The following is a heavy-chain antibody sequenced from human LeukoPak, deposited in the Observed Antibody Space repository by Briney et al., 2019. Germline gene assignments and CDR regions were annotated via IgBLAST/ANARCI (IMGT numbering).Heavy chain of an antibody. CDR1: GGSFSGYY. CDR2: IYHSGST. V-gene: IGHV4-38-2*01. D-gene: IGHD1-26*01. CDR3: ARVRYSGSYFPWFDP. J-gene: IGHJ5*02. Sequence: SETLSLTCAVYGGSFSGYYWGWIRQPPGKGLEWIGSIYHSGSTYYNPSLKSRVTISVDTSKNQFSLKLSSVTAADTAVYYCARVRYSGSYFPWFDPWGQGTLVTVSS.